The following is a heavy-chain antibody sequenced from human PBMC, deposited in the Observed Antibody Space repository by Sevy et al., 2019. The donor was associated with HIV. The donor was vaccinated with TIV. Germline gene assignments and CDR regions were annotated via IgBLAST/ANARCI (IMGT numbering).Heavy chain of an antibody. V-gene: IGHV3-30*02. CDR3: AKDAPSRFDY. CDR1: GFTFRNYD. Sequence: GGSLRLSCAASGFTFRNYDMHWVRQAPGKGLEWISFIRYDGSHKSYAESVKDRFTISRDNSKNTLDLHMNSLRPEDTAVYFCAKDAPSRFDYWGQGALVTVSS. CDR2: IRYDGSHK. J-gene: IGHJ4*02.